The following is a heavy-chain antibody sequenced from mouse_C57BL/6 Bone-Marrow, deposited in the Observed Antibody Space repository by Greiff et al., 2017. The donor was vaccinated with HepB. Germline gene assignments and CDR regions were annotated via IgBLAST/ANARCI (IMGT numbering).Heavy chain of an antibody. CDR1: GYTFTGYW. J-gene: IGHJ4*01. D-gene: IGHD1-1*01. CDR3: ARVSYYYFSIFHYYALDS. CDR2: ILPGSGST. V-gene: IGHV1-9*01. Sequence: QVQLQQSGAELMKPGASVKLSCKATGYTFTGYWIEWVKQRPGHGLEWIGEILPGSGSTNYNEKFKGKATFTADTSSNTAYMQLSSLTTEDSAIYFCARVSYYYFSIFHYYALDSCGQGTSVTVSS.